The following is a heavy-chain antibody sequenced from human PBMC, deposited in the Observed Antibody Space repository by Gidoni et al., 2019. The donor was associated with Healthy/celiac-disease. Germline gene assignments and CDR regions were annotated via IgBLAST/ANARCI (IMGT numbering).Heavy chain of an antibody. CDR1: GFTFSSYA. D-gene: IGHD3-22*01. J-gene: IGHJ3*02. Sequence: EVQLLESGGGLVQPGGSLRLSCAASGFTFSSYAMSWVRQAPGKGLEWVSAISGSGGSTYYADSVKGRFTISRDNSKNTLYLQMNSLRAEDTAVYYCAKNYDSSGYYSDAFDIWGQGTMVTVSS. V-gene: IGHV3-23*01. CDR2: ISGSGGST. CDR3: AKNYDSSGYYSDAFDI.